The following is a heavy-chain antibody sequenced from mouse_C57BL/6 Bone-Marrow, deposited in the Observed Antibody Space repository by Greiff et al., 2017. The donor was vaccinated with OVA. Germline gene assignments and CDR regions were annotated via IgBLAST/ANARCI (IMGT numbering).Heavy chain of an antibody. CDR1: GYTFTSYW. J-gene: IGHJ2*01. CDR3: AREGNYDYNLDY. V-gene: IGHV1-69*01. CDR2: IDPSDSYT. Sequence: QVQLQQPGAELVMPGASVKLSCKASGYTFTSYWMHWVKQRPGQGLEWIGEIDPSDSYTNYTQKFKGKSTLTVDKSSSTAYMQLSSLTSEDSAVYDCAREGNYDYNLDYWGQGTTLTVSS. D-gene: IGHD2-4*01.